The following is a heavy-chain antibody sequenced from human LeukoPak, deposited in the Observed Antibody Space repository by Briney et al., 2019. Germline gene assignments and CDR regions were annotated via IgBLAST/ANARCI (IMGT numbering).Heavy chain of an antibody. CDR3: ARNYYGSGSYYGYY. V-gene: IGHV1-69*13. Sequence: ASVKVSRKASGGTFSSYAISWVRQAPGQGLEWMGGIIPIFGTANYAQKFQGRVTITADESTSTAYMELSSLRSEDTAVYYCARNYYGSGSYYGYYWGQGTLVTVSS. CDR1: GGTFSSYA. J-gene: IGHJ4*02. D-gene: IGHD3-10*01. CDR2: IIPIFGTA.